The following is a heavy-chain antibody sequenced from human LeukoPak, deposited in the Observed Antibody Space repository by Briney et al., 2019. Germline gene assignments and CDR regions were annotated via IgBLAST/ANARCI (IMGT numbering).Heavy chain of an antibody. CDR1: GFSFNSYG. Sequence: GGSLRLSCAASGFSFNSYGMHWVRQAPGKGLEWVAVIWYDGSNKYYTDSVKGRFTISRDNARTSLYLQMNSLRVEDTGVYYCARGDPHADLWGQGTLVTVSS. CDR2: IWYDGSNK. J-gene: IGHJ5*02. CDR3: ARGDPHADL. V-gene: IGHV3-33*01.